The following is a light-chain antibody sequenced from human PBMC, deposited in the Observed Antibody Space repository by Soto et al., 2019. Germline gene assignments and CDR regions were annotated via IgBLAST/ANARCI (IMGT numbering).Light chain of an antibody. V-gene: IGKV3-11*01. CDR3: QQRSNFA. Sequence: EIVLTQSPATLSLSPGERGTISCRASQSVSSNLAWYQQKPGQAPRLLIYDASKRATGIPARFSGSGSGTDFTLTISSLEPEDFAVYYCQQRSNFAFGGGTKGEIK. CDR1: QSVSSN. J-gene: IGKJ4*01. CDR2: DAS.